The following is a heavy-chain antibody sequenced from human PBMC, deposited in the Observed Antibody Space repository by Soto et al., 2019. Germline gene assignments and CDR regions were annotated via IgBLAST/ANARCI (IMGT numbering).Heavy chain of an antibody. V-gene: IGHV1-69*01. CDR2: IIPIFGSA. CDR1: GGTFSSYA. D-gene: IGHD6-13*01. J-gene: IGHJ6*02. CDR3: AGVEQQPRVYYGMDV. Sequence: QVQLVQSGAEVKKHGASVKVSCKASGGTFSSYAISWVRQAPGQGLGWIGGIIPIFGSANYAQKFQGRVTMNTHESTSTAYMELSSPRYEDTAVYYGAGVEQQPRVYYGMDVWGQGTTVTVSS.